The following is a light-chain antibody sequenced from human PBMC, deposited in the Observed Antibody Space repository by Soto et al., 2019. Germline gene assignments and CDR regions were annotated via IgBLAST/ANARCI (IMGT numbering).Light chain of an antibody. CDR2: EVT. CDR1: SSDLGNYNR. CDR3: CSYTTSGTYV. J-gene: IGLJ1*01. V-gene: IGLV2-18*02. Sequence: QSALTQPPSVSGSPGQSVAISCTGTSSDLGNYNRVSWYQQPPGTAPKLIIYEVTNRPSGVPDRFSGSKSGDTASLTISGLQAEDEADYFCCSYTTSGTYVFGTGTKLTVL.